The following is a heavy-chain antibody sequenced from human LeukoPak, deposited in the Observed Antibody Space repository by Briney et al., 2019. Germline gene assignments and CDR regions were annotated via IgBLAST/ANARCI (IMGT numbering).Heavy chain of an antibody. J-gene: IGHJ4*02. V-gene: IGHV3-48*03. CDR3: ARDDVAAAFDY. Sequence: GGSLRLSCAASGFTFSSYEMNWVRQAPGKGLEWVSYISSSGSTIYYADSVKGRFTISRDNAKNSLYLQMNSLRAEDTAVYYCARDDVAAAFDYWGQGTPVTVSS. CDR2: ISSSGSTI. D-gene: IGHD6-13*01. CDR1: GFTFSSYE.